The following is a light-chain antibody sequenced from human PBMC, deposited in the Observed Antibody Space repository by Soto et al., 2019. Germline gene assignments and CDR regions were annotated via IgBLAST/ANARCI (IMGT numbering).Light chain of an antibody. V-gene: IGKV3-20*01. CDR1: QSISGRY. CDR3: QQYGSSPLT. CDR2: DAS. J-gene: IGKJ4*01. Sequence: ETVLTQSPGTLSLSPGERASLSCRASQSISGRYLAWYQQKPGQAPRLLIYDASSRATGIPDRFSGSGSGTDFILTSSRLEPEDFAVYCCQQYGSSPLTFGGGTKVEI.